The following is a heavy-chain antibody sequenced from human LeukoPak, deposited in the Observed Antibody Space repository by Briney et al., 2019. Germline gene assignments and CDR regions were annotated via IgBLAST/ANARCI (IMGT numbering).Heavy chain of an antibody. V-gene: IGHV3-30*18. D-gene: IGHD6-13*01. Sequence: PGRSLRLSCAASGFTFSSYVMHWVRQAPGKGLEWVAVISYDGSNKYYADSVKGRFTISRDNSKNTLYLQMNSLRAEDTAVYYCAKSTISSSWYAGFDPWGQGTLVTVSS. CDR1: GFTFSSYV. CDR2: ISYDGSNK. J-gene: IGHJ5*02. CDR3: AKSTISSSWYAGFDP.